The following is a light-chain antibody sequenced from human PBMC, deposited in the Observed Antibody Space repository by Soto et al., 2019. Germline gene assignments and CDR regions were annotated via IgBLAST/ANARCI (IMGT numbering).Light chain of an antibody. J-gene: IGKJ1*01. Sequence: EIVLTQSPATLSSSPGERATLSCRASQTVSSKLAWYQHKPGQAPRLLIYDTSNRATGIPDRFSGSGSGTDFSLTISSLEPDDFAVYYCHQRKSLPRTFGPGTKVELK. CDR1: QTVSSK. CDR2: DTS. CDR3: HQRKSLPRT. V-gene: IGKV3-11*01.